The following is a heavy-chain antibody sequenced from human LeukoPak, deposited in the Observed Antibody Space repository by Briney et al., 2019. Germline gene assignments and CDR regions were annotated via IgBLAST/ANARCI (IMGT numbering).Heavy chain of an antibody. CDR1: GGTFSSYA. CDR2: IIPILGIA. D-gene: IGHD3-22*01. Sequence: SVKVSCKASGGTFSSYAISWVRQAPGQGLEWMGRIIPILGIANYAQKFQGRVTITADKSTSTAYMELSSLRSEDTAVYYCARLPGATYYYDSSGDVAWGQGTLVTVSS. CDR3: ARLPGATYYYDSSGDVA. J-gene: IGHJ5*02. V-gene: IGHV1-69*04.